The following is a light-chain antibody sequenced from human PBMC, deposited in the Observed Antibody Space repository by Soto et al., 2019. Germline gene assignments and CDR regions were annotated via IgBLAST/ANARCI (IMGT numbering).Light chain of an antibody. CDR3: QQYGSSLWT. V-gene: IGKV3-20*01. J-gene: IGKJ1*01. CDR2: ATS. CDR1: QSVSSTY. Sequence: EIVLTQSPGTLSLSPGESASLSCRASQSVSSTYLAWYQQNPGQAPRLRIYATSTRATGIPDRFSGSGSGTDFTLTISRLEPEDFAVYCCQQYGSSLWTFGQGTKVEIK.